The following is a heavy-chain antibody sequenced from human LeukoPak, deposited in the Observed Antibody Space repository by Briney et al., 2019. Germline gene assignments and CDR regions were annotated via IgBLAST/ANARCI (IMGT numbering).Heavy chain of an antibody. CDR2: IYPGDSDT. Sequence: GESLRISCKVSGYTLTNNWIGWVRQVPGKGLEWMGLIYPGDSDTRYSPSFQGQVTMSVDKSISTAYLQWSSLRASDTAMYFCARFGLTSSLDYWGQGTLVTVSS. D-gene: IGHD2-2*01. V-gene: IGHV5-51*01. CDR3: ARFGLTSSLDY. J-gene: IGHJ4*02. CDR1: GYTLTNNW.